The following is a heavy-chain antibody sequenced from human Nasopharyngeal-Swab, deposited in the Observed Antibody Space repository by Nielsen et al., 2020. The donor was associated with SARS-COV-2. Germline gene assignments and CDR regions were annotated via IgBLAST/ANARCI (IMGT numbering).Heavy chain of an antibody. V-gene: IGHV3-9*01. D-gene: IGHD6-25*01. CDR3: GKVGYSSVDY. CDR2: ISWNSGSI. J-gene: IGHJ4*02. CDR1: GFIFDDYA. Sequence: SLKIPCAASGFIFDDYAMHWVRQAPGKGLEWVSGISWNSGSIGYADSVKGRLTISRDNAKNSLYLQMNSLRAEDTALYYCGKVGYSSVDYWGQGTLVTVSS.